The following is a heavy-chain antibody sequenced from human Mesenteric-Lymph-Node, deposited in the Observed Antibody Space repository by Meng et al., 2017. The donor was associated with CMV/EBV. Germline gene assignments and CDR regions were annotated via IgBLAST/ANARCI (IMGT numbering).Heavy chain of an antibody. CDR3: ARDRDTDWYSPFDY. Sequence: QVQLVQSGAEGKKPGASVRVSCKAPGYTFIDYYINWVRQAPGQGLEWMGRINPKTGGRSYAQNFQGRVTMTRDTSINTAYMEVNRLNSDDTAMYYCARDRDTDWYSPFDYWGPGTLVTVSS. V-gene: IGHV1-2*06. CDR2: INPKTGGR. J-gene: IGHJ4*02. D-gene: IGHD3-9*01. CDR1: GYTFIDYY.